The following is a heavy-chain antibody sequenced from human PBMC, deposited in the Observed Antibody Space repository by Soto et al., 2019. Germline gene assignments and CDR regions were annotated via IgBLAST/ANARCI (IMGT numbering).Heavy chain of an antibody. J-gene: IGHJ4*02. Sequence: QVQLVQSGAEVKKPGASVKVSCKASGYTFSDHDINWVRQASAQGPEWLGWMNPNSGDTGYAQNFQGRVTMTRDTSKRTAYMELSSLRSEDTAVYYCARVGGNWNDDYFDYWGQGTLVTVSS. CDR2: MNPNSGDT. V-gene: IGHV1-8*01. D-gene: IGHD1-1*01. CDR1: GYTFSDHD. CDR3: ARVGGNWNDDYFDY.